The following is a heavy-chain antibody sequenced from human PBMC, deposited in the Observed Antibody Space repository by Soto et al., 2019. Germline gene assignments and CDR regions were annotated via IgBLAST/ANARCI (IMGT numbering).Heavy chain of an antibody. Sequence: EMQLVESGGGLVQPGGSLRLSCAASGFTFSSYEMNWVRQAPGKGLEWVSSISVSGSTMYYADSVKGRFTISRDNAQNSLYLQMNSLRAEDTAVYYCAREHTYDAFDIWGQGTMVTVSS. J-gene: IGHJ3*02. CDR3: AREHTYDAFDI. CDR2: ISVSGSTM. V-gene: IGHV3-48*03. D-gene: IGHD2-8*01. CDR1: GFTFSSYE.